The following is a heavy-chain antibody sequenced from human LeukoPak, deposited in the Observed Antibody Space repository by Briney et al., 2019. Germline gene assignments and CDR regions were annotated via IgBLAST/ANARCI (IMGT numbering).Heavy chain of an antibody. CDR2: IWSDINSK. CDR3: AKEDYHLSATYPFDY. CDR1: GFTFSSHG. J-gene: IGHJ4*02. Sequence: PGGSLRLSCAASGFTFSSHGIHWGRQAPGKGLEWVAVIWSDINSKYYVDSVKGRFTISRDNSKNTVYLQMNSLRAEDTAVYYCAKEDYHLSATYPFDYWGQGTLVTVSS. V-gene: IGHV3-33*06. D-gene: IGHD3-10*01.